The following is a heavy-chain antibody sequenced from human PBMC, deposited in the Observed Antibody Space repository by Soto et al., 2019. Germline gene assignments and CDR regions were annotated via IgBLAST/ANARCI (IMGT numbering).Heavy chain of an antibody. J-gene: IGHJ5*02. CDR3: ASLGYDFWSAWNWSDP. D-gene: IGHD3-3*01. V-gene: IGHV4-34*01. Sequence: PSETRSLTCAVYGGSFSGYYWGWIRQPPGEVREWMGQINHMGSKNYNPYIKSQVTISVETSRNQSSLNLSAGTAATTAVCSWASLGYDFWSAWNWSDPWGQGTLVTVSS. CDR1: GGSFSGYY. CDR2: INHMGSK.